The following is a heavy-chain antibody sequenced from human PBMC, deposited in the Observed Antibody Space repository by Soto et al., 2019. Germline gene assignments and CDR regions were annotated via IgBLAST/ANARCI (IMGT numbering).Heavy chain of an antibody. D-gene: IGHD1-26*01. CDR1: GFTFSDYY. CDR2: ISSSSSYT. CDR3: ARAVGATSPDY. J-gene: IGHJ4*02. V-gene: IGHV3-11*05. Sequence: QVQLVESGGGLVKPGGSLRLSCAPSGFTFSDYYMSWIRQAPGKGLEWVSYISSSSSYTNYADSVKGRFTISRDNAKNSLYLQMNSLRAEDTAVYYCARAVGATSPDYWGQGTLVTVSS.